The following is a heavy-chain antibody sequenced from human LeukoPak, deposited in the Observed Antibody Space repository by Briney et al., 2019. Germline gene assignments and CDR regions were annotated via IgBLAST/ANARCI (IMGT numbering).Heavy chain of an antibody. CDR1: GLTFSDYY. V-gene: IGHV3-11*04. CDR3: ARDSHAGICLL. D-gene: IGHD5/OR15-5a*01. Sequence: PGGSLTLSCAASGLTFSDYYLSWIRQAPGKGLEWVSYISSSGSTIYYPDSVKGRFTISRETAKKSLYLQMNSLSAEDAVVYYCARDSHAGICLLRGQRPLVTVSS. CDR2: ISSSGSTI. J-gene: IGHJ4*02.